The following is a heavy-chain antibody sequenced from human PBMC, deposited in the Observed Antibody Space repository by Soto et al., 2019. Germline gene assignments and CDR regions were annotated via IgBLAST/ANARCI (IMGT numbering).Heavy chain of an antibody. CDR3: ARGSSALLDAFDI. J-gene: IGHJ3*02. D-gene: IGHD3-10*01. CDR2: ISGSGGST. CDR1: GFTFSSYA. V-gene: IGHV3-23*01. Sequence: HPGGSLRLSCAASGFTFSSYAMSWVRQAPGKGLEWVSAISGSGGSTYYADSVKGRFTISKDNAKNSLFLQMNSLRADDTAVYFCARGSSALLDAFDIWGRGTMVTVSS.